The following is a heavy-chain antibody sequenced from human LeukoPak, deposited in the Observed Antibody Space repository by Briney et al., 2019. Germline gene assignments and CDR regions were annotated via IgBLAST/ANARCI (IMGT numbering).Heavy chain of an antibody. CDR3: ARGRTTETTFYYYYYGMDV. Sequence: PSETLSPTCAVYGGSFSGYYWSWIRQPPGKGLEWIGEISHSGSTNYNPSLKSRVTISVDTSKNQFSLKLSSVTAADTAVYYCARGRTTETTFYYYYYGMDVWGQGTTVTVSS. CDR1: GGSFSGYY. J-gene: IGHJ6*02. D-gene: IGHD4-11*01. CDR2: ISHSGST. V-gene: IGHV4-34*01.